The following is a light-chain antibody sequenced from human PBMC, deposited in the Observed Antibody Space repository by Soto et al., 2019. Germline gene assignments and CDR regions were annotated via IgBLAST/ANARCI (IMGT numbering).Light chain of an antibody. J-gene: IGLJ1*01. V-gene: IGLV2-14*01. CDR2: EVS. CDR3: NSYTRKSTGV. Sequence: QSALTQPPSVSGSPDRWITSPCPETSIDVGGYNCGSWYQQHPGKAPKLIISEVSIRPSGVSNRFSGSKSGNTASLTISGLQAEDEADYYCNSYTRKSTGVFGTGTKVTVL. CDR1: SIDVGGYNC.